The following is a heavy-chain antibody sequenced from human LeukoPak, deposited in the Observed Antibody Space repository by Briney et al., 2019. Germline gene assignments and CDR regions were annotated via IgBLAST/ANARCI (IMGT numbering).Heavy chain of an antibody. CDR2: INQDGSEK. V-gene: IGHV3-7*01. CDR3: VAYYDILTGYKY. Sequence: QTGGSLRLSCAASGFTFTTYWMTWVRQAPGKGLEWVANINQDGSEKYFVDSVKGRFTISRDNAKNSLYLQMNSLRAEDTAVYYCVAYYDILTGYKYWGQGTLVTVSS. CDR1: GFTFTTYW. D-gene: IGHD3-9*01. J-gene: IGHJ4*02.